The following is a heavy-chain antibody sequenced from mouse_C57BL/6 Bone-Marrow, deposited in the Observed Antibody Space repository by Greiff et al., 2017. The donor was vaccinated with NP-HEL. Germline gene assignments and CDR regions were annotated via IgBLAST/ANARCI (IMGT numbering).Heavy chain of an antibody. J-gene: IGHJ4*01. CDR1: GFTFSDSG. V-gene: IGHV5-17*01. CDR2: ISSGSSTI. Sequence: EVHRVESGGGLVKPGGSLKLSCAASGFTFSDSGMHWVRQAPEKGLEWVAYISSGSSTIYYADTVKGRFTISRDNAKNTLFLQMTSLRSEDTAMCYCARPLPMDYWGQGTSVTVSS. CDR3: ARPLPMDY.